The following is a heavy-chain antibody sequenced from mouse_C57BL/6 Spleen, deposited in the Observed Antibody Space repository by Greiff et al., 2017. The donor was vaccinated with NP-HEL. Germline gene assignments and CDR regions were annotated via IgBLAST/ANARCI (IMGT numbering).Heavy chain of an antibody. Sequence: VQLVESGAELVRPGTSVKMSCKASGYTFTNYWIGWAKQRPGHGLEWIGDIYPGGGYTNYNEKFKGKATLTADKSSSTAYMQFSSLTSEDSAIYYCARGDYYGSRYYAMDYWGQGTSVTVSS. V-gene: IGHV1-63*01. CDR3: ARGDYYGSRYYAMDY. CDR2: IYPGGGYT. D-gene: IGHD1-1*01. CDR1: GYTFTNYW. J-gene: IGHJ4*01.